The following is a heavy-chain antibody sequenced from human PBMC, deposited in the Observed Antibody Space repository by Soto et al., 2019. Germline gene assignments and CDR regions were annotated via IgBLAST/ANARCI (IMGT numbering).Heavy chain of an antibody. CDR1: GFTFSHYA. CDR3: ERYVAGKNYFDL. Sequence: PGGSLRLSCAASGFTFSHYAMHWVRQAPGKGLEWVAIISYDGSKKYYGDSVKGRFTISRDNSKNTLYLQMNSLRVEDTAVYYFERYVAGKNYFDLWAQGTPVTVSS. J-gene: IGHJ5*02. V-gene: IGHV3-30-3*01. D-gene: IGHD1-7*01. CDR2: ISYDGSKK.